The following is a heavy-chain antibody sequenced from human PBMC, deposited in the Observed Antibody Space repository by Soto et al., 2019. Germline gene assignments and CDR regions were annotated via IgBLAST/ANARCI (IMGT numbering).Heavy chain of an antibody. V-gene: IGHV3-9*01. CDR2: ISWNSGSI. CDR3: AKDKVPPALHSSGWYGRGYYYYMDV. D-gene: IGHD6-19*01. J-gene: IGHJ6*03. Sequence: GGSLRLSCAASGFTFDDYAMHWVRQAPGKGLEWVSGISWNSGSIGHADSVKGRFTISRDNAKNSLYLQMNSLRPEDTALYYCAKDKVPPALHSSGWYGRGYYYYMDVWGKGTTVTVSS. CDR1: GFTFDDYA.